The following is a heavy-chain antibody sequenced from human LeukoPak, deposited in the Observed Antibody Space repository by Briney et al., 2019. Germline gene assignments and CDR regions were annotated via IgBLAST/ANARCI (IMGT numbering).Heavy chain of an antibody. CDR1: GFTFRTYA. Sequence: PGGSLRPSCGASGFTFRTYAMSWVRQAPGKGLEWVSGISDGGGRTFYAESVKGRFTVSRDNSKNTLYLRMNSLRAEDTAIYYCTKNQILDDTGSWYTYWGQGTLVTVSS. J-gene: IGHJ4*02. V-gene: IGHV3-23*01. D-gene: IGHD6-13*01. CDR2: ISDGGGRT. CDR3: TKNQILDDTGSWYTY.